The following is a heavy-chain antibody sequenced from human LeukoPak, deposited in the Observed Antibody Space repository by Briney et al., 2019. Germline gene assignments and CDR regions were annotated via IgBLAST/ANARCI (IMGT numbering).Heavy chain of an antibody. Sequence: QPGGSLRLSCAASGFTFSSYGMHWVRQAPGKGLEWVAVISYDGSNKYYADSVKGRFTISRDNSKNTLYLQMNSLRAEDTAVYYCATDYYYDSSGYRSLPYYFDYWGQGTLVTVSS. CDR2: ISYDGSNK. J-gene: IGHJ4*02. V-gene: IGHV3-30*03. D-gene: IGHD3-22*01. CDR3: ATDYYYDSSGYRSLPYYFDY. CDR1: GFTFSSYG.